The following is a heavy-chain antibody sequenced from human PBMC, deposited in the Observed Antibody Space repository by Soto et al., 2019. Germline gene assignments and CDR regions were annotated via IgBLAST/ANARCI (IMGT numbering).Heavy chain of an antibody. J-gene: IGHJ5*02. CDR1: GYTFTNND. Sequence: QVQLVQSGAEVKKPGASVKVSCKASGYTFTNNDVSWVRQATGQGLEWMGWMNPGNGDTGYAQKFQGRVTMTRDISIATAYMELNSLTSEDTAIYYCARMESFGSLNWFDPWGQGTLVTVSS. D-gene: IGHD5-18*01. V-gene: IGHV1-8*02. CDR3: ARMESFGSLNWFDP. CDR2: MNPGNGDT.